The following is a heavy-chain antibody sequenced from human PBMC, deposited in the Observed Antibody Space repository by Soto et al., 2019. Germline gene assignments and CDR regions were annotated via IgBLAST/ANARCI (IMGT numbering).Heavy chain of an antibody. D-gene: IGHD4-17*01. CDR2: TSAKNDNT. CDR1: GYTFISYG. CDR3: ARVGDLTVEAADYGGLDY. J-gene: IGHJ4*02. V-gene: IGHV1-18*01. Sequence: ASVKVSCKASGYTFISYGISWVRQAPGQGLEWMGWTSAKNDNTRYAQKFQGRVTLTTDTSTTTAYMELRSLRPDDTAVYYCARVGDLTVEAADYGGLDYWGQGTMVTVSS.